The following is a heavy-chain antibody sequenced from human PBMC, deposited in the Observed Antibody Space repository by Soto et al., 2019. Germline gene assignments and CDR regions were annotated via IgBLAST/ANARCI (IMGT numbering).Heavy chain of an antibody. V-gene: IGHV5-51*01. CDR1: VYTFSNFW. D-gene: IGHD6-13*01. CDR2: IYPGDHET. Sequence: GESLKISCRCSVYTFSNFWIACVRHLPGKGLEWMGIIYPGDHETRYSPSFHGKVTISADKSINTAYLQWSSLEASDSVFYYCARSPRSRPYFDYWGQGALVTVHS. J-gene: IGHJ4*02. CDR3: ARSPRSRPYFDY.